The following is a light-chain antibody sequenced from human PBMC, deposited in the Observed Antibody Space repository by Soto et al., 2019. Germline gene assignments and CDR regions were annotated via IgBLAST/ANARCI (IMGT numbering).Light chain of an antibody. CDR2: EAS. CDR1: QMIYTW. J-gene: IGKJ1*01. CDR3: QQTYSTPGWT. V-gene: IGKV1-5*03. Sequence: DIQMRQSASTLSASVGDSVTISCRASQMIYTWLAWYQKRPGKAPKLLIYEASSLDVGVPSRFSGSGSGTELTLTISSLQTEDSANYYCQQTYSTPGWTFGQGTKVDI.